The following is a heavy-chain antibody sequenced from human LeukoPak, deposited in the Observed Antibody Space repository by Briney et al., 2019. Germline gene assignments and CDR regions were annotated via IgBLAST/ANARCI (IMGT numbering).Heavy chain of an antibody. Sequence: SETLSLTCAVYGGSFSGYYWSWIRQPPGKGLEWIGQINHSGSTNYNASLKSRVTISVDTSKNQFSLRLSSVTAADTAVYYCAPRGDIEHSYGYGKWFDPWGQGTRVTVSS. D-gene: IGHD5-18*01. CDR3: APRGDIEHSYGYGKWFDP. V-gene: IGHV4-34*01. CDR2: INHSGST. CDR1: GGSFSGYY. J-gene: IGHJ5*02.